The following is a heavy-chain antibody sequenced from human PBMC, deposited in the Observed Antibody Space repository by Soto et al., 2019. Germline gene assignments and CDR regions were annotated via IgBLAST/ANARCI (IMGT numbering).Heavy chain of an antibody. D-gene: IGHD3-22*01. Sequence: SETLSLTCAVSAYSITSGYFWGWIRQPPGKGLEWIASVYHSGSTYYNPSLKSRVSMSVDTAENQFSLRLSSVTAADTAVYYCARGTGYYDDSCGLWDFQHWGHGTLVTVSS. CDR1: AYSITSGYF. CDR2: VYHSGST. V-gene: IGHV4-38-2*01. CDR3: ARGTGYYDDSCGLWDFQH. J-gene: IGHJ1*01.